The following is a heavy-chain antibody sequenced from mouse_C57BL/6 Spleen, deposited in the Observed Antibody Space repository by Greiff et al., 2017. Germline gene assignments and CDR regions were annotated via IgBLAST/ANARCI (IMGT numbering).Heavy chain of an antibody. Sequence: VQLQQSGAELVRPGASVTLSCKASGYTFTDYEMHWMKQTPVHGLEWIGAIDPETGGTAYNQKFKGKAILTADKSSSTAYMELRSLTSEDSAVYYCTRSGYDYWGQGTTLTVSS. D-gene: IGHD3-1*01. CDR2: IDPETGGT. V-gene: IGHV1-15*01. J-gene: IGHJ2*01. CDR1: GYTFTDYE. CDR3: TRSGYDY.